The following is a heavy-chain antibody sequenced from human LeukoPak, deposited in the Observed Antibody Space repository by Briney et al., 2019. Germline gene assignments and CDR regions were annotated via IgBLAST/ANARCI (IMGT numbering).Heavy chain of an antibody. J-gene: IGHJ6*04. V-gene: IGHV3-48*04. Sequence: GGSLRLSCAASGFTFSSYGMHWVRQAPGKGLEWVSYISSSGSTIYYTDSVKGRFTISRDNAKNSLYLQMNSLRAEDTAVYYCAELGITMIGGVWGKGTTVTISS. CDR3: AELGITMIGGV. CDR1: GFTFSSYG. CDR2: ISSSGSTI. D-gene: IGHD3-10*02.